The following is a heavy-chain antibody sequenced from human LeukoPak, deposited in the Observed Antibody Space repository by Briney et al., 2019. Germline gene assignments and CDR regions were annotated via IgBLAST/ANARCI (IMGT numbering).Heavy chain of an antibody. CDR2: INHSGST. V-gene: IGHV4-34*01. J-gene: IGHJ4*02. CDR3: ARDGRSGWYDFDY. CDR1: GGSFSGYY. Sequence: PSETLSLTCAVYGGSFSGYYWSWIRQPPGKGLGWVGEINHSGSTNYNPSLKSRVTISVDTSKNQFSLKLSSVTAADTAVYYCARDGRSGWYDFDYWGQGTLVTVSS. D-gene: IGHD6-19*01.